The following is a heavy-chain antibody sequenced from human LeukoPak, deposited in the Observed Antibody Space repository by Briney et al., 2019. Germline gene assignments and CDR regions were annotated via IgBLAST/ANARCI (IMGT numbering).Heavy chain of an antibody. J-gene: IGHJ4*02. V-gene: IGHV3-30*03. CDR2: ISHDGSNK. CDR3: ARALYDSSGYYFDH. D-gene: IGHD3-22*01. CDR1: GFIFTSYS. Sequence: PGGSLRLSCAASGFIFTSYSMNWVRQAPGKGLEWVAFISHDGSNKYYADSVKGRLTISRDNSKNTLYLQMNSLRAEDTAVYYCARALYDSSGYYFDHWGQGTLVTVSS.